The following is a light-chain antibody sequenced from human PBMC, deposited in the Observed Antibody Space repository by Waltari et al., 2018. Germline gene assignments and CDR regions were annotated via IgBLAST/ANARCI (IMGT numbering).Light chain of an antibody. CDR3: QQRSNWPLT. V-gene: IGKV3-11*01. CDR1: QSVSSY. Sequence: EIVLTQSPATLSLSPGERATLSCRASQSVSSYLAWYQQKSGQAPKLLIYDASNSATGIPARFSGSGSGTDFTLTISSLEPEDFAFYYCQQRSNWPLTFGGGTKVEIK. J-gene: IGKJ4*01. CDR2: DAS.